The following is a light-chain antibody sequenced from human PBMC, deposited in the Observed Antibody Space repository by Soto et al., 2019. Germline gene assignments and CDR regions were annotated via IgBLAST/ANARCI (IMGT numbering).Light chain of an antibody. CDR2: DAS. CDR3: QHRTSRYT. CDR1: QSVNSY. J-gene: IGKJ2*01. V-gene: IGKV3D-11*02. Sequence: EIVMTQSPGTLSLSPGERATLSCRASQSVNSYLAWYQQKPGQAPRLLISDASDRATGIPDRFSGSGSGTDFTLTISSLEPEDFAVYYCQHRTSRYTFGQGTKVDIK.